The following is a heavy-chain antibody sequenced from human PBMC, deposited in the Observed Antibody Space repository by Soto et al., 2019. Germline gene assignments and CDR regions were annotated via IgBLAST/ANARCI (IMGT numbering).Heavy chain of an antibody. CDR2: IWYDGSNK. CDR1: GFTFSSYG. CDR3: ASTPSLWGDYYYGMGV. D-gene: IGHD3-16*01. Sequence: QVQLVESGGGVVQPGRSLRLSCAASGFTFSSYGMHWVRQAPGKGLEWVAVIWYDGSNKYYADSVKGRFTISRDNSKNTLYLQMNSLSAEDTDVYSCASTPSLWGDYYYGMGVWGQGTTVTVSS. V-gene: IGHV3-33*01. J-gene: IGHJ6*02.